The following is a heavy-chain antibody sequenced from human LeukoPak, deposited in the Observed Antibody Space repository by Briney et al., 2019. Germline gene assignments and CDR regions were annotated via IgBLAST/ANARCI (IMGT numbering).Heavy chain of an antibody. CDR1: GFTFSSYW. J-gene: IGHJ5*02. CDR2: IKQDGSEK. CDR3: ARGGIYDFWSGYPNP. Sequence: GGSLRLSCAASGFTFSSYWMSWVRQAPGKGLEWVANIKQDGSEKYYVDSVKGRFTISRDNAKNSLYLQMNSLRAEDTAVYYCARGGIYDFWSGYPNPWGQGTLVTVSS. V-gene: IGHV3-7*01. D-gene: IGHD3-3*01.